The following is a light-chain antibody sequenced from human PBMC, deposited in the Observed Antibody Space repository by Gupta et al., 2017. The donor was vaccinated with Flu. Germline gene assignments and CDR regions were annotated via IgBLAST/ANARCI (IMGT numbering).Light chain of an antibody. J-gene: IGLJ3*02. CDR2: EDN. CDR3: QAWDSSTAV. CDR1: KLGNKY. V-gene: IGLV3-1*01. Sequence: SYELTQPSSVAVSPGQTASITCSGDKLGNKYVCWYRQKPGQSPVLVIYEDNRRPSGIPERLSASNSGNTATLTISGAQALDEADYYCQAWDSSTAVFGGGTKLTVL.